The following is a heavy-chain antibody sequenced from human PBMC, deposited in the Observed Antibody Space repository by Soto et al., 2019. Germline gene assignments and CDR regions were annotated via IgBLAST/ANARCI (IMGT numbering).Heavy chain of an antibody. V-gene: IGHV4-59*01. CDR2: INYSGST. Sequence: PSETLSLTCTVSGGSISSYYWSWIRQPPGKGLEWIGYINYSGSTNYNPSLKSRVTISVDTSKNQFSMKLSSVFAADTAVYYCARAWNYYGSGSYYNFDYWGQGTLVTVSS. D-gene: IGHD3-10*01. CDR3: ARAWNYYGSGSYYNFDY. CDR1: GGSISSYY. J-gene: IGHJ4*02.